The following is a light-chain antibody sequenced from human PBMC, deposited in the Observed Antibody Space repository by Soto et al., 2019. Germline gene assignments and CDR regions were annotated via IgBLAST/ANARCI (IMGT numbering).Light chain of an antibody. J-gene: IGKJ5*01. CDR1: QSVSSY. CDR3: RQRSNWPIT. V-gene: IGKV3-11*01. CDR2: DAS. Sequence: EIVLTQSPATLPMSQGERATLSCRASQSVSSYLAWYHQKPCQAPRRLIYDASNRATGVPARFSGSGSGTDFTLTIISLLPEDFAVYYYRQRSNWPITFGQGTRLEI.